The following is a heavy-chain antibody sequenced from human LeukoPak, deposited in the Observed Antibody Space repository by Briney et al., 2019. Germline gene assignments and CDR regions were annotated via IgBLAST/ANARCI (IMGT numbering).Heavy chain of an antibody. V-gene: IGHV3-20*04. J-gene: IGHJ4*02. CDR1: GFTFDDYG. D-gene: IGHD3-3*01. Sequence: GGSLRLSCAASGFTFDDYGMSWVRQAPGKGLEWVSGINWNGGSTGYADSVKGRFSISRDNAKNSLYLQMNSLRAEDTAVYYCAKESLEWQIVDYWGQGTLVTVSS. CDR3: AKESLEWQIVDY. CDR2: INWNGGST.